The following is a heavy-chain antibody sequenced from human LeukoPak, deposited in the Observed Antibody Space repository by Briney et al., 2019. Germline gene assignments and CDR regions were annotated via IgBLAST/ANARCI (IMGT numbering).Heavy chain of an antibody. CDR3: AKYDSNYSDQILIDY. J-gene: IGHJ4*02. V-gene: IGHV3-23*01. CDR1: GFTFSSYA. Sequence: GGSLRLSCAASGFTFSSYAMSWVRQAPGKGLECVSAISGSGGSTYYADSVKGRFTISRDNSKNTLYLQMNSLRAEDTAVYYCAKYDSNYSDQILIDYWGQGTLVTVSS. CDR2: ISGSGGST. D-gene: IGHD4-11*01.